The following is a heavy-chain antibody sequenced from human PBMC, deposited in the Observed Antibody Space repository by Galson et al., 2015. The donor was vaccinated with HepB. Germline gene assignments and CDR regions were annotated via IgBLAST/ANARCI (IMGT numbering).Heavy chain of an antibody. V-gene: IGHV3-7*03. CDR1: GFTFSSHW. Sequence: SLRLSCAASGFTFSSHWMNWVRQAPGKRPEWVANTGPDGSGKFYEDSVKGRFTISRDSAKNSLYLQMNSLRPEDTAFYFCAGVPTALDAFDIWGQGTMVTVSS. D-gene: IGHD1-1*01. CDR3: AGVPTALDAFDI. CDR2: TGPDGSGK. J-gene: IGHJ3*02.